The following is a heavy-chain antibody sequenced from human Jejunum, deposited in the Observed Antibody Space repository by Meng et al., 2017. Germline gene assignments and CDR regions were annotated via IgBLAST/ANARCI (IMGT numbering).Heavy chain of an antibody. D-gene: IGHD2-21*02. CDR3: ARAAVTGQRSDF. Sequence: EVQLVESGGGLVQPWGSLCLSCVASGCSFGSYWLHWVRQVPGKGLVWVSRINSDGSTTSYADSVKGRFSISRDNANNTLSLQMNSLSVEDTAVYYCARAAVTGQRSDFWGQGTLVTVSS. J-gene: IGHJ4*02. CDR1: GCSFGSYW. V-gene: IGHV3-74*01. CDR2: INSDGSTT.